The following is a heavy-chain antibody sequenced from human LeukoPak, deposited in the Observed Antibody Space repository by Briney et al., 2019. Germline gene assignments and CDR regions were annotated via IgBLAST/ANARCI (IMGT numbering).Heavy chain of an antibody. Sequence: ASVKVSCKASGGTFTSYAISWVRQAPGQGLEWMGRIIPILGIANYAQKFQGRVTITADKSTSTAYMELSSLRSEDTAVYYCNIVGATWPDYWGQGTLVTVSS. V-gene: IGHV1-69*04. CDR2: IIPILGIA. CDR1: GGTFTSYA. J-gene: IGHJ4*02. D-gene: IGHD1-26*01. CDR3: NIVGATWPDY.